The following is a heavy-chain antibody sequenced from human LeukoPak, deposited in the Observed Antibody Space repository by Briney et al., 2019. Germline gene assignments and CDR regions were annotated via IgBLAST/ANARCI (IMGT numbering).Heavy chain of an antibody. J-gene: IGHJ4*02. CDR3: ARAWATEYFDY. Sequence: PSETLSLTCTVSGGSISSYYWSWIRQPPGKGLEWIGYMYYSGTIKYNPSLKSRVTISVDTSKNQFSLKLSSVTAADTAMYCCARAWATEYFDYWGQGTLVTVSS. V-gene: IGHV4-59*01. CDR2: MYYSGTI. CDR1: GGSISSYY.